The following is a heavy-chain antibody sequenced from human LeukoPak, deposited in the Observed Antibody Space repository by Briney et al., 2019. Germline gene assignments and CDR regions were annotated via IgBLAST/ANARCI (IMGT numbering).Heavy chain of an antibody. Sequence: ASVKVSCKASGYTFTGYYMHWVRQAPGQGLEWMGWINPNSGGTNYAQKFQGRVTMTRDTSISTAYMELSRLRSDDTAVYYCARDDGSSWFPEYFQHWGQGALVTVSS. V-gene: IGHV1-2*02. CDR1: GYTFTGYY. CDR2: INPNSGGT. J-gene: IGHJ1*01. D-gene: IGHD6-13*01. CDR3: ARDDGSSWFPEYFQH.